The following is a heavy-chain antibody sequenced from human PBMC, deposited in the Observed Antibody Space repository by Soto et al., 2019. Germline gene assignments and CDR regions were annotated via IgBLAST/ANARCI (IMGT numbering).Heavy chain of an antibody. Sequence: GGSLRLSCAASGLTFTSYAMGWVRQAQGKGLEWVSVVSSGGSTYYADTVTGRFTVSRDNSKNTLSRQMNSLRDEDTAVYYCAKRRGAGGDFDYWGQGALVTVSS. V-gene: IGHV3-23*01. CDR1: GLTFTSYA. CDR3: AKRRGAGGDFDY. J-gene: IGHJ4*02. D-gene: IGHD2-15*01. CDR2: VSSGGST.